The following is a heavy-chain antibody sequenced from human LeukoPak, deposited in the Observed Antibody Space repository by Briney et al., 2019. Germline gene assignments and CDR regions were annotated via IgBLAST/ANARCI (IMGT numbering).Heavy chain of an antibody. CDR3: ARDSIAVAGTLWYYYYGMDV. D-gene: IGHD6-19*01. J-gene: IGHJ6*02. V-gene: IGHV4-34*01. Sequence: SETLSLTCAVYGGSFSGYYWSWIRQPPGKRLEWIGEINHSGSTNYNPSLKSRVTISVDTSKNQFSLKLSSVTAADTAVYYCARDSIAVAGTLWYYYYGMDVWGQGTTVTVSS. CDR1: GGSFSGYY. CDR2: INHSGST.